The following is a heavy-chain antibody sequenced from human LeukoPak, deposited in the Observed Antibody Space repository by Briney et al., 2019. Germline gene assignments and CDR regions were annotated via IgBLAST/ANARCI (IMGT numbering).Heavy chain of an antibody. CDR3: ARRRVTFVRGVDITSYYFDY. D-gene: IGHD3-10*01. V-gene: IGHV3-20*04. CDR2: INWNGGST. Sequence: GGSLRLSCATSGFTFDNYGMTWVRQAPGKGLEWVSGINWNGGSTGYTDSVKGRFTISRDNAKNSLYLQMNSLRAEDTALYYCARRRVTFVRGVDITSYYFDYWGQGTLVTVSS. J-gene: IGHJ4*02. CDR1: GFTFDNYG.